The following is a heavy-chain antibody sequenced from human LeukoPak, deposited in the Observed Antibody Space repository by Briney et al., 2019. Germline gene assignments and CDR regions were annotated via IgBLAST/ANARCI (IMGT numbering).Heavy chain of an antibody. CDR2: VRDCWGST. V-gene: IGHV3-23*01. Sequence: PAGGSLRLSCAASGFTFRIYAMSCVRQAPGKGLEWVLAVRDCWGSTYYADSVKGRFTISRDDSKSTLYLQMNSLRAEDTAVYYCAKEPPYGVNWFDPWGQGTLVTVSS. D-gene: IGHD3-10*01. J-gene: IGHJ5*02. CDR1: GFTFRIYA. CDR3: AKEPPYGVNWFDP.